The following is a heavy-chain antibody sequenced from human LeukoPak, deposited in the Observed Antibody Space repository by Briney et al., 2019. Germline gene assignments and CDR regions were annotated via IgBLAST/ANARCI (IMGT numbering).Heavy chain of an antibody. D-gene: IGHD6-13*01. CDR1: GFTFSSYS. CDR2: ISSSSTI. J-gene: IGHJ3*02. V-gene: IGHV3-48*01. CDR3: ARDHLSSSWLSGAFDI. Sequence: GGSLRLSCAASGFTFSSYSMNWVRQAPGKGLEWVSYISSSSTIYYADSVKGRFTISRDNAKNSLYLQMNSLRAEDTAVYYCARDHLSSSWLSGAFDIWGQGTMVTVSS.